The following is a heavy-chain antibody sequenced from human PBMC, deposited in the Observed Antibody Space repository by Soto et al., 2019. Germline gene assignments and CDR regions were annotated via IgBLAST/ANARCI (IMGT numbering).Heavy chain of an antibody. D-gene: IGHD5-12*01. CDR3: ARDLQRWLPSVLLVYYGMDV. CDR1: GYTFTSYY. V-gene: IGHV1-46*01. Sequence: ASVKVSCKASGYTFTSYYMHCVRQAPGQGLEWMGIINPSGGSTSYAQKFQGRVTMTRDTSTSTVYMELSSLRSEDTAVYYCARDLQRWLPSVLLVYYGMDVWGQGTTVTVSS. CDR2: INPSGGST. J-gene: IGHJ6*02.